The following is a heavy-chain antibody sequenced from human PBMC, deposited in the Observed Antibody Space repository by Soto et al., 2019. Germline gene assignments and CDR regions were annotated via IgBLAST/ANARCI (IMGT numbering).Heavy chain of an antibody. CDR1: GFTFSSYW. Sequence: RLSCAASGFTFSSYWMSWVRQAPGKGLEWVANIKQDGSEKYYVDSVKGRFTISRDNAKNSLYLQMNSLRAEDTAVYYCARVKGYSSSGPTDAFDIWGQGTMVTVSS. D-gene: IGHD6-13*01. CDR3: ARVKGYSSSGPTDAFDI. J-gene: IGHJ3*02. CDR2: IKQDGSEK. V-gene: IGHV3-7*03.